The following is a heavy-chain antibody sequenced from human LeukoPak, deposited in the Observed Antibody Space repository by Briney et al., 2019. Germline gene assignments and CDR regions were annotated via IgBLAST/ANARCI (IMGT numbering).Heavy chain of an antibody. J-gene: IGHJ4*02. CDR2: INTDGSST. CDR1: GFTFTRYW. Sequence: GGSLRLSCAASGFTFTRYWMHWVRQAPGKGLVWVPRINTDGSSTAYADSVKGRFTISRDNAKNTVYLQMNSLRAEDTAVYYCARVQNEWQLLPGFDYWGQGTLVTVSS. CDR3: ARVQNEWQLLPGFDY. D-gene: IGHD1-26*01. V-gene: IGHV3-74*01.